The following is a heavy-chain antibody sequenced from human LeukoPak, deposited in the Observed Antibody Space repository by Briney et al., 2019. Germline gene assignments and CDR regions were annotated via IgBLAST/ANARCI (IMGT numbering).Heavy chain of an antibody. Sequence: SETLSLTCTVSGGSISSYYWSWIRQPPGKGLEWIGYIYYSGSTNYNPSLKSRVAISVDTSKNQFSLKLSSVTAADTAVYYCARSSGWYDYWGQGTLVTVSS. CDR1: GGSISSYY. CDR2: IYYSGST. J-gene: IGHJ4*02. D-gene: IGHD6-19*01. CDR3: ARSSGWYDY. V-gene: IGHV4-59*01.